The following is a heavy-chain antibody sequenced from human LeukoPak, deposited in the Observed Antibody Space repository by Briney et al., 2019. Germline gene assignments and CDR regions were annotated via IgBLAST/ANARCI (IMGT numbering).Heavy chain of an antibody. J-gene: IGHJ4*02. CDR3: ARPVLKGYDNCGY. CDR1: GYTFTGYY. D-gene: IGHD1-20*01. CDR2: INPNSGGT. Sequence: ASVKVSCKASGYTFTGYYMHWVRQAPGQGLEWMGRINPNSGGTNYAQKFQGRVTMTRDTSTSTAYMELSRLRSDDTAVYYCARPVLKGYDNCGYWGQGTLVTVSP. V-gene: IGHV1-2*06.